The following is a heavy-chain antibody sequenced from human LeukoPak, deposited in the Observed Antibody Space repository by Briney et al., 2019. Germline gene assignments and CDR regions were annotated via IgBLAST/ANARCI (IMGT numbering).Heavy chain of an antibody. Sequence: GASVKVSCKATGGTFNDYSFSWVRQAPGQGLEWMGGIIPMFGSTNYAQKFQDRVTITADASTTTASMELTSLRSEDTATYYCAKSNGSEDTFDIWGQGTLVSVSS. J-gene: IGHJ3*02. CDR1: GGTFNDYS. V-gene: IGHV1-69*13. CDR2: IIPMFGST. D-gene: IGHD6-19*01. CDR3: AKSNGSEDTFDI.